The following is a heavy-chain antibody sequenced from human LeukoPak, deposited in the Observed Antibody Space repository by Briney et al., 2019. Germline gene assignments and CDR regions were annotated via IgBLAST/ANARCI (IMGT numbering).Heavy chain of an antibody. Sequence: GGSLRLSCAASGFTFSSFDMSWVRQAPGKGLEWVSTVSDGGSRTYYADSVKGRFTISRDNSEDTVYLQMNSLRAEDKVVYYCAKAHCFLSSGWNPFFDYWGQGTLVTVSS. CDR1: GFTFSSFD. CDR3: AKAHCFLSSGWNPFFDY. D-gene: IGHD6-19*01. J-gene: IGHJ4*02. CDR2: VSDGGSRT. V-gene: IGHV3-23*01.